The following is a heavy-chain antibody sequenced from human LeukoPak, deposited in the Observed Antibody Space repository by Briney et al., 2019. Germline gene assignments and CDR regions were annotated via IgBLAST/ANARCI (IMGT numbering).Heavy chain of an antibody. J-gene: IGHJ4*02. CDR3: SRGDFLPAGFDY. D-gene: IGHD2/OR15-2a*01. Sequence: PGGSLTLSCAASGFNFNNDWTHWVRQAPGKGLVWVSRIKGDGTTTSYADSVMGRFTISRDNAKNTLFLQMNSLRVEDTAFYYCSRGDFLPAGFDYWGQGILVTVSS. V-gene: IGHV3-74*01. CDR2: IKGDGTTT. CDR1: GFNFNNDW.